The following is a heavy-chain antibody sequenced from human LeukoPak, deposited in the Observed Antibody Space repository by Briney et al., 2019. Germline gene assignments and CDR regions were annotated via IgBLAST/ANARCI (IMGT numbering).Heavy chain of an antibody. D-gene: IGHD6-19*01. CDR1: GGTFSSYA. V-gene: IGHV1-69*04. Sequence: SVKVSCKASGGTFSSYAISWVRQAPGQGLEWMGRIIPIFCIANYAQKFQSRVTITADKSTSTAYMELSSLRSEDTAVYYCARVEAVAGNRNTYYYYYGMDVWGQGTTVTVSS. CDR2: IIPIFCIA. CDR3: ARVEAVAGNRNTYYYYYGMDV. J-gene: IGHJ6*02.